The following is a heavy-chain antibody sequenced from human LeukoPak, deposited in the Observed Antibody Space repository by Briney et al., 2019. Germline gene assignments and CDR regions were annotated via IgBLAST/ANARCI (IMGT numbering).Heavy chain of an antibody. CDR2: IYTSGST. Sequence: PSETLSLTCTVSGGSISGYFFNWIRQPAGKGLEWIGRIYTSGSTNYNPSLKSRVTMSVDTSKNQFSLKLTSVTAADTAVYYCATNRHNTEFDYWGQGTLVNVSS. D-gene: IGHD1-14*01. CDR3: ATNRHNTEFDY. V-gene: IGHV4-4*07. CDR1: GGSISGYF. J-gene: IGHJ4*02.